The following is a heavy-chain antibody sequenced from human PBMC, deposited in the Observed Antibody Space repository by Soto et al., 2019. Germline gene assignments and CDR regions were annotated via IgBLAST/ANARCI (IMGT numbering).Heavy chain of an antibody. V-gene: IGHV4-34*01. CDR1: GGSFSGYY. CDR3: ARIGSLLNYYYYGMDV. CDR2: INHSGST. Sequence: SETLSLTCAVCGGSFSGYYWSWIRQPPGKGLEWIGEINHSGSTNYNPSLKSRVTISVDTSKNQFSLKLSSVTAADTAVYYCARIGSLLNYYYYGMDVWGQGTTVTVSS. D-gene: IGHD4-17*01. J-gene: IGHJ6*02.